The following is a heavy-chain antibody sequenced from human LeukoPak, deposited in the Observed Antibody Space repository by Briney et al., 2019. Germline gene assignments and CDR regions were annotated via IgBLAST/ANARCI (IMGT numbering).Heavy chain of an antibody. CDR3: ARGEWLLHY. CDR1: GYTFTDYY. V-gene: IGHV1-2*06. D-gene: IGHD5-18*01. Sequence: ASVKVSCKASGYTFTDYYIHWVRQAPGQGLGWMGRINPNSGGTNSEQKFQGRGTMTRDTSISAAYMELSRLRSDDTAVYYCARGEWLLHYWGEGILVTVSS. J-gene: IGHJ4*02. CDR2: INPNSGGT.